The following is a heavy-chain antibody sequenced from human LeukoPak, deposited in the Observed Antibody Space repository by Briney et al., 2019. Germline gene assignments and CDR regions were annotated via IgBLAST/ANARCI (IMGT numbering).Heavy chain of an antibody. J-gene: IGHJ4*02. D-gene: IGHD3-22*01. CDR1: GFTFSSYW. CDR3: AKTAYYDSSGYYDY. Sequence: GGSLRLSCAASGFTFSSYWMHWVRQAPGKGLVWVSRINSDGSSTSYADSVKGRFTISRDNAKNSLYLQMNSLRAEDTALYYCAKTAYYDSSGYYDYWGQGTLVTVSS. V-gene: IGHV3-74*01. CDR2: INSDGSST.